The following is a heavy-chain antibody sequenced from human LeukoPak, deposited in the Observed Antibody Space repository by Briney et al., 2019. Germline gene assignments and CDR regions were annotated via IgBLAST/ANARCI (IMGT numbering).Heavy chain of an antibody. CDR2: INPNSGGT. Sequence: GASVKVSCKASGYTFTGYYMHWVRQAPGQGLEWMGWINPNSGGTNYAQKLQGRVTMTTDTSTSTAYMELRSLRSDDTAVYYCARDPVVVVPAASRFDIWGQGTMVTVSS. CDR3: ARDPVVVVPAASRFDI. D-gene: IGHD2-2*01. CDR1: GYTFTGYY. J-gene: IGHJ3*02. V-gene: IGHV1-2*02.